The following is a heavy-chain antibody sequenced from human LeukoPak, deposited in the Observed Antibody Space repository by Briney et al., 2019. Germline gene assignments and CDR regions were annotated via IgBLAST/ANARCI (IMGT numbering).Heavy chain of an antibody. CDR3: ARNPYYYGSGSPALDY. Sequence: SETLSLTCTVSGGSISSYYWSWIRQPPGKGLEWIGYIYYSGSTNYNPSLKSRVTISVDTSKNQFSLKLSSVTAADTAVYYCARNPYYYGSGSPALDYWGQGTLVTVSS. D-gene: IGHD3-10*01. J-gene: IGHJ4*02. CDR2: IYYSGST. V-gene: IGHV4-59*12. CDR1: GGSISSYY.